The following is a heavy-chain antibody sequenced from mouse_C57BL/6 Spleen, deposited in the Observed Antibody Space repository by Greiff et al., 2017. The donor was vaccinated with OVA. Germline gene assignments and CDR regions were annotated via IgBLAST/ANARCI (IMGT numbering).Heavy chain of an antibody. CDR1: GFSLTSYG. D-gene: IGHD1-1*01. CDR3: AKEITTVVAPYYAMDY. Sequence: VKVVESGPGLVQPSQSLSITCTVSGFSLTSYGVHWVRQSPGKGLEWLGVIWRGGSTDYNAAFMSRLSITKDNSKSQVFFKMNSLQADDTAIYYCAKEITTVVAPYYAMDYWGQGTSVTVSS. V-gene: IGHV2-5*01. J-gene: IGHJ4*01. CDR2: IWRGGST.